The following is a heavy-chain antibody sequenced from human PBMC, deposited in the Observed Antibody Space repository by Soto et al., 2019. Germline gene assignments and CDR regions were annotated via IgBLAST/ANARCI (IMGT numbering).Heavy chain of an antibody. J-gene: IGHJ6*02. CDR1: GFTFSNAW. CDR2: IKSKTDGGTT. V-gene: IGHV3-15*01. Sequence: EVQLVESGGGLVKPGGSLRLSCAASGFTFSNAWMSWVRQAPGKGLEWVGRIKSKTDGGTTGYAAPVKGRFTISRDASKNTLSLQINSLKTEDTAVYYCTTGLYGSGSSGGMDVWGQGTTVTVSS. D-gene: IGHD3-10*01. CDR3: TTGLYGSGSSGGMDV.